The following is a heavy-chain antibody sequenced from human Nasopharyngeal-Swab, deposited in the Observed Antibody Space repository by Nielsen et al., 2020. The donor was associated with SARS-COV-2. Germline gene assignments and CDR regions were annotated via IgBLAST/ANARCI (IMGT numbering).Heavy chain of an antibody. CDR2: INTASGDT. V-gene: IGHV1-3*04. Sequence: WVRQAPGQGLEWMGWINTASGDTRYSQKFQDRVTISTDTSAISTDTSATTAYMELSSLGSEDTAVYFCARDEDAWGQGTTVTVSS. CDR3: ARDEDA. J-gene: IGHJ6*02.